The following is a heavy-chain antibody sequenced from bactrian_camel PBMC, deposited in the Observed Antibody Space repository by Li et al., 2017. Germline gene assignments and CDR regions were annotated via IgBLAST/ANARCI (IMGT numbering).Heavy chain of an antibody. CDR3: AAVRSGWGTVATDCRAGQLSASDFAA. CDR2: IYTGGGTP. D-gene: IGHD6*01. Sequence: HVQLVESGGGSVQAGGSLKLSCVVSGDTYDAYCMGWFRQAPGKEREGVATIYTGGGTPYYADSVKGRFTVSRDNAKNTEYLQMNSLKPDDTGTYFCAAVRSGWGTVATDCRAGQLSASDFAAWGQGTQVTV. V-gene: IGHV3S1*01. CDR1: GDTYDAYC. J-gene: IGHJ6*01.